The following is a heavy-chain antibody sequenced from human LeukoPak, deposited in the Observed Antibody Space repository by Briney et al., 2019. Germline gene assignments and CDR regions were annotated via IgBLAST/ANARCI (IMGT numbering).Heavy chain of an antibody. V-gene: IGHV3-33*01. CDR3: ARDRAYSGYDSSFDY. CDR2: IWYDGSNK. J-gene: IGHJ4*02. D-gene: IGHD5-12*01. Sequence: QPGRSLRLSCAASGFTFSSYGMHWVRQAPGKGLEWVAVIWYDGSNKYYADSVKGRLTISRDNSKNTLYLQMNSLRAEDTAVYYCARDRAYSGYDSSFDYWGQGTLVTVSS. CDR1: GFTFSSYG.